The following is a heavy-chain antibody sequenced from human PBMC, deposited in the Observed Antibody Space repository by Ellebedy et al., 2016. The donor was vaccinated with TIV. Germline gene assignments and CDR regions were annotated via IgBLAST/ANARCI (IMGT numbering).Heavy chain of an antibody. Sequence: SGPTLVKPTQTLTLTCTFSGFSLSTSGVGVGWIRQPPGKALEWLALIYWDDDKRYSPSLKSRLTITKDTSKNQVVLTMTNMDPVDTATYYCAHRVGATTASNHYFDYWGQGTLVTVSS. J-gene: IGHJ4*02. CDR1: GFSLSTSGVG. CDR2: IYWDDDK. D-gene: IGHD1-26*01. CDR3: AHRVGATTASNHYFDY. V-gene: IGHV2-5*02.